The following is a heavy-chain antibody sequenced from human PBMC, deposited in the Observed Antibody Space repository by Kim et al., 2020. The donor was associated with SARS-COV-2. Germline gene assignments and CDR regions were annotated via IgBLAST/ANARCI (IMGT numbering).Heavy chain of an antibody. Sequence: ASVKVSCKASGYTFTSYGISWVRQAPGQGLEWMGWINAYNGNTNYAQKLQGRVTMTTDTSTSTAYMELRSLRSDDTAVYYCARDFGSITIFGEVRVVSEKRDAFDIWGQGTMVTVSS. J-gene: IGHJ3*02. CDR1: GYTFTSYG. CDR2: INAYNGNT. V-gene: IGHV1-18*01. D-gene: IGHD3-3*01. CDR3: ARDFGSITIFGEVRVVSEKRDAFDI.